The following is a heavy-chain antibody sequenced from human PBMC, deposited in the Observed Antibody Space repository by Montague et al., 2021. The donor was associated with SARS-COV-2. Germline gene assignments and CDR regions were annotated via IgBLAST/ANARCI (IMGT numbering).Heavy chain of an antibody. CDR1: GDSITNHH. CDR2: MIFTGKT. D-gene: IGHD3-10*01. CDR3: ARDRFDFGAGRQGTIDF. Sequence: SETLSLTCSVSGDSITNHHWSWIRQPAGKGLEWIGRMIFTGKTTYSPFFSSRLTMSADTSKNQFSLKLTSVTAADTAIYFCARDRFDFGAGRQGTIDFWGQGTLVTVSS. V-gene: IGHV4-4*07. J-gene: IGHJ4*02.